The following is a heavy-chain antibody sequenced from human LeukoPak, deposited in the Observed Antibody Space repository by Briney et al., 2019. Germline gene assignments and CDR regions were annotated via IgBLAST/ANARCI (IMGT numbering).Heavy chain of an antibody. V-gene: IGHV3-74*01. CDR1: GFTSSSYW. D-gene: IGHD4-23*01. J-gene: IGHJ4*02. CDR2: IASDGSST. Sequence: GGSLRLSCAASGFTSSSYWMNWVRQAPGKGLVWVSRIASDGSSTTCADSVKGRFSISRDNAKNTLYLQMNSLRVEDTAVYYCARGRPHGNDYWGQGTLVTVSS. CDR3: ARGRPHGNDY.